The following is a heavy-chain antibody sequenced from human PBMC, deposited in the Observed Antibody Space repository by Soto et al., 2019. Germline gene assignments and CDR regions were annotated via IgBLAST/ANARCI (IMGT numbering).Heavy chain of an antibody. V-gene: IGHV1-3*01. J-gene: IGHJ6*02. D-gene: IGHD2-15*01. CDR3: ARDRVAALGRSYYYYYGMDV. Sequence: ASVKVSCKASGYTFTSYAMHWVRQAPGQRLEWMGWINAGNGNTKYSQKFQGRVTITRDTSASTAYMELSSLRSEDTAVYYCARDRVAALGRSYYYYYGMDVWGQGTTVTVSS. CDR1: GYTFTSYA. CDR2: INAGNGNT.